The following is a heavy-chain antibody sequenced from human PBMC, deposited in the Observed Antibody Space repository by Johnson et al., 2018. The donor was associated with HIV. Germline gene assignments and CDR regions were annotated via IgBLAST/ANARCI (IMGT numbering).Heavy chain of an antibody. Sequence: EVQVLESGGGVVRPGGSLRLSCAASGFTFDDYGMSWVRQAPGKGLVWVSRINSDGSSKRYADSVKGRITISRDNAKNTLHLQMNSLRAEDTAVYYCARVGRPWLPRDAFDIWGQGTMVTVSS. D-gene: IGHD6-19*01. CDR1: GFTFDDYG. V-gene: IGHV3-20*04. J-gene: IGHJ3*02. CDR3: ARVGRPWLPRDAFDI. CDR2: INSDGSSK.